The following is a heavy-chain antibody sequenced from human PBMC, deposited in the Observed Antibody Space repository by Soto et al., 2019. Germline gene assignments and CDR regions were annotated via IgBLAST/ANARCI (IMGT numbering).Heavy chain of an antibody. V-gene: IGHV4-61*01. D-gene: IGHD4-17*01. J-gene: IGHJ4*02. CDR3: ARTTAVPNTLRSRYYFDY. Sequence: QVQLQESGPGLLKPSETLSLTCSVSGGSVNNRTYYWSWIRQPPGKRLEWIGYVYYSGTTNYNPSLKSRVSISVDTSKNQFSLSLCSVTAADTALYYCARTTAVPNTLRSRYYFDYWGQGTLVTVSS. CDR2: VYYSGTT. CDR1: GGSVNNRTYY.